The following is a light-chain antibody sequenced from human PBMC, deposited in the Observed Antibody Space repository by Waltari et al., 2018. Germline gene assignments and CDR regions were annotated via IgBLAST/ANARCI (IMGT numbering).Light chain of an antibody. V-gene: IGLV2-14*03. CDR2: DVS. Sequence: QSALTQPASVSGSPGQSITISCTGSSHDVGGYDFVSWYQQHAGKAPKLIIYDVSDRPSGVSNRFSGSKSGNTASLTISGLQAEDEAGYYCSSYRDSSTRIFGGGTKLTVL. J-gene: IGLJ2*01. CDR3: SSYRDSSTRI. CDR1: SHDVGGYDF.